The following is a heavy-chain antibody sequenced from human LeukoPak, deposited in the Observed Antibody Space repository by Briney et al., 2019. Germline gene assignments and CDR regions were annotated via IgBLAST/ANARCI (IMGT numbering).Heavy chain of an antibody. CDR1: GFTFDDYG. Sequence: GGSLRLSCAASGFTFDDYGMNWVRQAPGEGLEWVSGIRDGGSTSYADSVKGRFTISRDNAKNSLYLQMNSLRAEDTAFYHCVFSSYGPYLYGINIWGHGTMVTVSS. J-gene: IGHJ3*02. V-gene: IGHV3-20*01. CDR3: VFSSYGPYLYGINI. D-gene: IGHD2-8*01. CDR2: IRDGGST.